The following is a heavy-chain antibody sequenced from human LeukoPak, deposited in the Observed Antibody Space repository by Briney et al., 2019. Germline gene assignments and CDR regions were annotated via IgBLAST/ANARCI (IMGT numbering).Heavy chain of an antibody. Sequence: GGSLRLSCAASGFTFSSYSMNWVRQAPGKGLEWVSSISSSSSYIYYADSMKGRFTISRDNAKNSLYLQMNSLRAEDTAVYYCARDWDYYDSSGPCGYWGQGTLVTVSS. CDR1: GFTFSSYS. J-gene: IGHJ4*02. CDR2: ISSSSSYI. CDR3: ARDWDYYDSSGPCGY. D-gene: IGHD3-22*01. V-gene: IGHV3-21*01.